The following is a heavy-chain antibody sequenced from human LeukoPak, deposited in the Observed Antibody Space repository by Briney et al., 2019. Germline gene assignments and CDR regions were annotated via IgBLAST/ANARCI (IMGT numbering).Heavy chain of an antibody. J-gene: IGHJ4*02. V-gene: IGHV3-15*01. CDR1: GFTFSNAW. D-gene: IGHD5-12*01. CDR2: IKSKTDGGTT. Sequence: GGSLRLSCAASGFTFSNAWMSWVRQAPGKGLEWVGRIKSKTDGGTTDYAAPVKGRFTISRDDPKNTLYLQMNSLKTEDTAVYYCTTGSGYDSLDYWGQGTLVTVSS. CDR3: TTGSGYDSLDY.